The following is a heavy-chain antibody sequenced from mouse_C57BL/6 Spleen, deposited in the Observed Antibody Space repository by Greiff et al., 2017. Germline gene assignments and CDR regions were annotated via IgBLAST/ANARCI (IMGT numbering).Heavy chain of an antibody. CDR2: INPNNGGT. Sequence: EVQLQQSGPELVKPGASVKMSCKASGYTFTDYNMHWVKQSHGKSLEWIGYINPNNGGTSYNQKFKGKATLTVNKSSSTAYMELRSLTSEDSAVYYCARSEGITTVVAYFDYWGQGTTLTVSA. V-gene: IGHV1-22*01. J-gene: IGHJ2*01. CDR3: ARSEGITTVVAYFDY. CDR1: GYTFTDYN. D-gene: IGHD1-1*01.